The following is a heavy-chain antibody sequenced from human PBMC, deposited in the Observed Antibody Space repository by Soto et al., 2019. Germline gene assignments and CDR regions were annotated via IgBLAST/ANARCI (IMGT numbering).Heavy chain of an antibody. CDR2: INPNSGGT. CDR1: GYTFTGYY. V-gene: IGHV1-2*02. CDR3: ARGAARSPDLNYYYGMDV. J-gene: IGHJ6*02. D-gene: IGHD6-6*01. Sequence: ASVKVSCKASGYTFTGYYMHWVRQAPGQGLEWMGWINPNSGGTNYAQKFQGRGTMTRDTSISTAYMELSRLRSDDTAVYYCARGAARSPDLNYYYGMDVWGQGITVTVSS.